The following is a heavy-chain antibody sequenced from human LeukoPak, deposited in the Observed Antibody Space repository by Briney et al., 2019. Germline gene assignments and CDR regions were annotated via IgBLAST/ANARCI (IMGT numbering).Heavy chain of an antibody. Sequence: PGGSLRLSCAASGFTFSSYAMSWVRQAPGKGLEWVSVVSGSGDSTYYADSVKGRFTISRDNSRNTLYLQMSSLRAEDTAVYYCARDRRIAAPRFDYWGQGTLVTVSS. J-gene: IGHJ4*02. CDR3: ARDRRIAAPRFDY. CDR1: GFTFSSYA. CDR2: VSGSGDST. D-gene: IGHD6-6*01. V-gene: IGHV3-23*01.